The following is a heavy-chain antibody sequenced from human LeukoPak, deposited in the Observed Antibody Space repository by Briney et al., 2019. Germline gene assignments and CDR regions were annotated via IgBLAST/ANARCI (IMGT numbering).Heavy chain of an antibody. CDR1: GFIFSRYW. CDR3: AHGTMYQLDF. V-gene: IGHV3-7*03. J-gene: IGHJ4*02. Sequence: GSLRLSCAASGFIFSRYWMSWVRQAPGKGLEWVANINQDGSEKYYVDSLKGRFTISRDNSKNTLYLQMNSLRAEDTAVYYCAHGTMYQLDFWGQGTLVTVSS. D-gene: IGHD2-2*01. CDR2: INQDGSEK.